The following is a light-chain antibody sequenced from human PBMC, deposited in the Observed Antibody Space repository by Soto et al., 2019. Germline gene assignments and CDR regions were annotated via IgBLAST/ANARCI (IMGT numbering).Light chain of an antibody. J-gene: IGKJ1*01. CDR3: LQHYNYPWT. Sequence: DIQMTQSPSTLSASVGDIVTITCRASQSISSWLAWYQQKPGKAPKLLIYDASNLQSGVPSRFSGSGFGTEFTLTISSLQPEDFATYSCLQHYNYPWTFGQGTKVDIK. CDR2: DAS. V-gene: IGKV1-5*01. CDR1: QSISSW.